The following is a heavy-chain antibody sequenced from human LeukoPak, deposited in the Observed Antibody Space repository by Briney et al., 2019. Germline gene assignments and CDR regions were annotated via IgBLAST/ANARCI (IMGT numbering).Heavy chain of an antibody. CDR3: ARGYLWLQN. CDR1: GLTFSNFW. J-gene: IGHJ4*02. Sequence: GGSLRLSCVASGLTFSNFWMTWVRQAPGEGLEWVASINQDGSEKYYVDSVKGRFIISRDNAKSSLYLQMDSLRAEETAVYHCARGYLWLQNWGQGTLVTVSS. V-gene: IGHV3-7*03. D-gene: IGHD5-24*01. CDR2: INQDGSEK.